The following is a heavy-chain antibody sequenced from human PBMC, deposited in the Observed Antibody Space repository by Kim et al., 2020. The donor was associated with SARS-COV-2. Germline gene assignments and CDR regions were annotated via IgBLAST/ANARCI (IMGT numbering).Heavy chain of an antibody. V-gene: IGHV3-23*01. CDR3: AKGPRYYDFWSGYLPVDY. J-gene: IGHJ4*02. Sequence: KGRFTISRDNSKNTLYLQMNSLRAEDTAVYYCAKGPRYYDFWSGYLPVDYWGQGTLVTVSS. D-gene: IGHD3-3*01.